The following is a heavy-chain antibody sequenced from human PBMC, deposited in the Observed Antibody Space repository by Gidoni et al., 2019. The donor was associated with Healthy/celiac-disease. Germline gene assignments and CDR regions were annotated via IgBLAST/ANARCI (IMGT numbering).Heavy chain of an antibody. Sequence: QVPLVQSGSEVKKPVASVKVSCQASGYTFTSYCISWVRQAPGQGLEWMGWISAYNGNTNYAQKIQGRVTMTTDTSTSTAYMELRSLRSDDTAVYYCARGSGIAAAHYYYGMDVWGKGTTVTVSS. CDR1: GYTFTSYC. CDR2: ISAYNGNT. V-gene: IGHV1-18*01. D-gene: IGHD6-13*01. J-gene: IGHJ6*04. CDR3: ARGSGIAAAHYYYGMDV.